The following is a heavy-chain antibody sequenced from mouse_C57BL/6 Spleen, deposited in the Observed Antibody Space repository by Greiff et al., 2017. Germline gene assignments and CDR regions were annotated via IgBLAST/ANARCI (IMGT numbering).Heavy chain of an antibody. V-gene: IGHV3-6*01. CDR3: ARGGASYPWFAY. J-gene: IGHJ3*01. CDR2: ISYDGSN. CDR1: GYSITSGYY. Sequence: VQLKESGPGLVKPSQSLSLTCSVTGYSITSGYYWNWIRQFPGNKLEWMGYISYDGSNNYNPSLKNRIAITRDTSKNQIFLKLNSVTTEDTATYYCARGGASYPWFAYWGQGTLVTVSA. D-gene: IGHD2-12*01.